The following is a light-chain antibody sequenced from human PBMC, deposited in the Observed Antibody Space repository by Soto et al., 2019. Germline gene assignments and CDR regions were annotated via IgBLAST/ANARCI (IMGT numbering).Light chain of an antibody. J-gene: IGKJ5*01. CDR2: GAS. V-gene: IGKV3-15*01. CDR3: QQYNNWPPIT. Sequence: DIVMTQSPATMAVSPGERATLSCRASQSVSSNLAWYQQKPGQAPRLLIYGASTRATGIPARFSGSGSGTEFTLTISSLQSEDFAVYYCQQYNNWPPITFGQGTRLEIK. CDR1: QSVSSN.